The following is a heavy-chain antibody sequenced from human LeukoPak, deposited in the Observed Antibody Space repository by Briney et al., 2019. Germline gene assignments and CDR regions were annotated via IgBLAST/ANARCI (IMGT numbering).Heavy chain of an antibody. Sequence: SETLSLTCTVSGGSISSSSYYWGWIRQPPGKGLEWIGGIYYSGSTYYNPSLKSRVTISVDTSKNQFSLKLSSVTAADTAVYYCARAHGYYYYYMDVWGKGTTVTVSS. J-gene: IGHJ6*03. CDR3: ARAHGYYYYYMDV. V-gene: IGHV4-39*07. CDR1: GGSISSSSYY. CDR2: IYYSGST.